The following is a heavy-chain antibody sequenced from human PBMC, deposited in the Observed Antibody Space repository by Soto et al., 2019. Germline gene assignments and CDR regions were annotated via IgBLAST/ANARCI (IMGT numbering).Heavy chain of an antibody. CDR2: TYYRSKWYN. CDR3: ASSSVRYSSSLLFDY. V-gene: IGHV6-1*01. Sequence: PSQTLSLTCAISGDSVSSNSAAWSWIRQSPSRGLEWLGRTYYRSKWYNDYAVSVKSRITINPDTSKNQFSLQLNSVTPEDTAVCYCASSSVRYSSSLLFDYWGQATLVTVSS. J-gene: IGHJ4*02. CDR1: GDSVSSNSAA. D-gene: IGHD6-6*01.